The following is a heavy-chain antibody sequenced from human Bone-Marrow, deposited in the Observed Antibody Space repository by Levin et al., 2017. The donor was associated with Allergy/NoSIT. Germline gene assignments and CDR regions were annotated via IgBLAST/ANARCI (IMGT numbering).Heavy chain of an antibody. CDR1: GFTLSDYH. CDR3: ARDKTVVRAFDF. V-gene: IGHV3-11*05. J-gene: IGHJ4*02. D-gene: IGHD4/OR15-4a*01. Sequence: GESLKISCAASGFTLSDYHMTWIRQAPGKGLEWVSWVSCVTGTNYADSVKGRFTISRDDAKNLLFLQMDSLRAEDTAVYYCARDKTVVRAFDFWGQGTLVTVSP. CDR2: VSCVTGT.